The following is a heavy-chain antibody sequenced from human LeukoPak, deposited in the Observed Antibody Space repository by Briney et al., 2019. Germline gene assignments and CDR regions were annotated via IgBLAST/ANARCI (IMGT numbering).Heavy chain of an antibody. CDR1: GGSISSGSYY. Sequence: SQTLSLTCTVSGGSISSGSYYWSWIRQPPGKGLEWIGYIYYSGSTNYNPSLKSRVTISVDTSKNQFSLKLSSVTAADTAVYYCARDHHSGSYYFDYWGQGTLVTVSS. CDR2: IYYSGST. J-gene: IGHJ4*02. D-gene: IGHD1-26*01. V-gene: IGHV4-61*01. CDR3: ARDHHSGSYYFDY.